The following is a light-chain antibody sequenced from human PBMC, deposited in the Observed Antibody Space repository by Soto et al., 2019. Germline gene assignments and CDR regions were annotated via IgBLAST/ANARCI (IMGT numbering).Light chain of an antibody. CDR2: DDN. Sequence: SYELTQSPSVSVAPGQTARITCGGANIGTKSVHWYQQRPGQAPVLVVYDDNDRPSGIPERFSGSNSGNTATLTISRVEAGDEADYYCQVWDSSTDQYVFATGTKLTVL. CDR1: NIGTKS. CDR3: QVWDSSTDQYV. V-gene: IGLV3-21*02. J-gene: IGLJ1*01.